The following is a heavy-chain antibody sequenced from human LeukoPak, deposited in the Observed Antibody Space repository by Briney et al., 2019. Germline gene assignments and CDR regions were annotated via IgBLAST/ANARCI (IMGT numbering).Heavy chain of an antibody. CDR1: GFTFSSYS. J-gene: IGHJ4*02. Sequence: PGGSLRLSCAASGFTFSSYSMNWVRQAPGKGLEGVSYISSSSSTIYYADSVKGRFTISRDNAKNSLYLQMNILKAGDTAVYYCARGGPGYYLDYWGQGTLVTVSP. CDR2: ISSSSSTI. V-gene: IGHV3-48*01. CDR3: ARGGPGYYLDY.